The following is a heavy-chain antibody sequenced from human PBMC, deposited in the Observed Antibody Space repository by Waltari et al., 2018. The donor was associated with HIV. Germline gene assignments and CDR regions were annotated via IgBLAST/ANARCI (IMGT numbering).Heavy chain of an antibody. CDR2: VFLSGST. CDR3: ARRYCGRACNDFYYFDL. J-gene: IGHJ2*01. CDR1: GCSIISSNYY. V-gene: IGHV4-61*02. D-gene: IGHD2-21*01. Sequence: QVQLQESGPGLVKSSQTLFLTCTVSGCSIISSNYYCTWIRRPAGKGLEWIGRVFLSGSTNYNPSLKSRISMSIDPSKNQFSLNLRSVTAEDTATYFCARRYCGRACNDFYYFDLWGRGTLVTVSS.